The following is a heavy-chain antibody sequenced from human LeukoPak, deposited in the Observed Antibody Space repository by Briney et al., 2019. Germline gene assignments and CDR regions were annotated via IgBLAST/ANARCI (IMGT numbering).Heavy chain of an antibody. J-gene: IGHJ4*02. CDR3: ARRSYYYDSSGYYNEYYFDY. V-gene: IGHV5-51*01. Sequence: GESLKISCKGSGYSFTSYWIGWVRQMPGKGLEWMGIIYPGDSDTRYSPSFQGQVTISADKSISTAYLQWSSLKASDTAMYYCARRSYYYDSSGYYNEYYFDYWGQGTLVTASS. CDR1: GYSFTSYW. CDR2: IYPGDSDT. D-gene: IGHD3-22*01.